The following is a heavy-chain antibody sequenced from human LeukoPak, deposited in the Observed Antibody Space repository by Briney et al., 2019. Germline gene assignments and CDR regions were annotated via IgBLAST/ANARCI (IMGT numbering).Heavy chain of an antibody. CDR1: SGSFSDYY. CDR3: AGVYEGTMVRGVIIEGEAFDI. CDR2: INHGGST. V-gene: IGHV4-34*09. J-gene: IGHJ3*02. Sequence: PSETLSLTCAVYSGSFSDYYWTWIRQPPGRGLEWIGEINHGGSTNYNPSLKSRVTISVDTSKNQFSLKLSSVTAADTAVYYCAGVYEGTMVRGVIIEGEAFDIWGQGTMVTVSS. D-gene: IGHD3-10*01.